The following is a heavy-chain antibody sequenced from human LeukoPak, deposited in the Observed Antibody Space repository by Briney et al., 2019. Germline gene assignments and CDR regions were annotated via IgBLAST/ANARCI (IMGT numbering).Heavy chain of an antibody. CDR3: ARAQGPYCSGGSCYSYYFDY. CDR2: IGTAGDT. D-gene: IGHD2-15*01. V-gene: IGHV3-13*01. J-gene: IGHJ4*02. Sequence: GGSLRLSCEASGFTFSSYDMHWVRQATGKGLEWVSAIGTAGDTYYPGSVKGRFTISRENAKNSLYLQMNSLRAGDTAVYYCARAQGPYCSGGSCYSYYFDYWGQGTLVTVSS. CDR1: GFTFSSYD.